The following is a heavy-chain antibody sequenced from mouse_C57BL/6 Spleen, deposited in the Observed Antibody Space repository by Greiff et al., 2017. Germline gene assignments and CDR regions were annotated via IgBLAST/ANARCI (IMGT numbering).Heavy chain of an antibody. J-gene: IGHJ3*01. CDR1: GYTFTSYW. D-gene: IGHD1-1*01. Sequence: VQLQQPGAALVKPVASAKMSCKASGYTFTSYWITWVKQRPGQGLEGIGDIYPGSGSTNFNEKFKSKATLTVDPSSSTAYMQLSSLTSEDSAVYYCARGSTTVVGADWGQGTLETVSA. V-gene: IGHV1-55*01. CDR3: ARGSTTVVGAD. CDR2: IYPGSGST.